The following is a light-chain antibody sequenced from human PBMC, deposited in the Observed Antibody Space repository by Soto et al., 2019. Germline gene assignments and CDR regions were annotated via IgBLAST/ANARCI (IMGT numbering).Light chain of an antibody. CDR1: SSDVGRYNY. J-gene: IGLJ2*01. V-gene: IGLV2-14*01. Sequence: QYALTQPASVSGSPGQSITISCTGNSSDVGRYNYVSWFQQHPGKAPKLMIFEVSTRPSGVSNRFSGSKSGNTASLTISGLQIEDEADYYCCSYTSSTSAVFGGGTKLTVL. CDR2: EVS. CDR3: CSYTSSTSAV.